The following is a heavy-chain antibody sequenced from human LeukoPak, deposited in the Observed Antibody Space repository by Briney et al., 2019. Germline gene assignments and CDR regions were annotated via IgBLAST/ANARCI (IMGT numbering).Heavy chain of an antibody. CDR3: ARAMDTDYYYGMDV. D-gene: IGHD5-18*01. J-gene: IGHJ6*02. CDR1: GFTFSSYE. CDR2: ISSSGSTI. V-gene: IGHV3-48*03. Sequence: PGGSLRLSCAASGFTFSSYEMNWVRQAPGKGLEWVSYISSSGSTIYYADSVKGRFTISRDNAKNSLYLQMNSLRAEDTAVCYCARAMDTDYYYGMDVWGQGTTVTVSS.